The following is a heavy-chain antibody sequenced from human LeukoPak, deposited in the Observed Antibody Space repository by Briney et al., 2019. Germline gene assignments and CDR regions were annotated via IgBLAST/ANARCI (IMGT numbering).Heavy chain of an antibody. V-gene: IGHV6-1*01. CDR1: GDSVSSNSAA. CDR2: TYYRSKWYN. J-gene: IGHJ6*02. CDR3: ARERHSYYDSSGYDCGMDV. D-gene: IGHD3-22*01. Sequence: SHTLSLTCAISGDSVSSNSAAWNWIRQSPSRGLEWLGRTYYRSKWYNDYAVSVKSRITINPDTSKNQFSLQLNSVTPEDTAVYYCARERHSYYDSSGYDCGMDVWGQGTTVTVSS.